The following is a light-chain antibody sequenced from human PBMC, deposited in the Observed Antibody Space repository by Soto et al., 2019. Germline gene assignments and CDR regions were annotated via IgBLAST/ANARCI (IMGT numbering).Light chain of an antibody. CDR1: QSVSSSF. V-gene: IGKV3-20*01. J-gene: IGKJ4*01. CDR3: PQYGSSPLT. CDR2: GAS. Sequence: EIVLTQSPGTLSLSPGERATLSCRASQSVSSSFLAWYQQKPGQAPRLLIYGASSRATGIPDRFSGSGSGTDFTLTISRLEPEDVAVYYCPQYGSSPLTVGGGNKVEIK.